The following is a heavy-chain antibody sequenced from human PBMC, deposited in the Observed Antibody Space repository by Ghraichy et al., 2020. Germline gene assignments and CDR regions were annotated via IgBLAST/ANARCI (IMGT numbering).Heavy chain of an antibody. CDR2: ISGSGGST. D-gene: IGHD5-18*01. J-gene: IGHJ6*02. CDR1: GFTFSSYA. Sequence: LSLTCAASGFTFSSYAMSWVRQAPGKGLEWVSGISGSGGSTYYADSVKGRFTISRDNSKNTLYLQMNSLRAEDTAVYYCAKHLLYSYGFHGMDVWGQGTTVTVSS. V-gene: IGHV3-23*01. CDR3: AKHLLYSYGFHGMDV.